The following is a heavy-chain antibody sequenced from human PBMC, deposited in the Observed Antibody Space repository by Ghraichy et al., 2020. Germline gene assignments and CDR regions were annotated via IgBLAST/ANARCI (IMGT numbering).Heavy chain of an antibody. D-gene: IGHD3-10*01. V-gene: IGHV4-34*01. CDR2: INHSGST. Sequence: TLSLTCAVYGGSFSGYYWSWIRQPPGKGLEWIGEINHSGSTNYNPSLKSRVTISVDTSKNQFSLKLSSVTAADTAVYYCARGDYGSGSYFDYWGQGTLVTVSS. J-gene: IGHJ4*02. CDR3: ARGDYGSGSYFDY. CDR1: GGSFSGYY.